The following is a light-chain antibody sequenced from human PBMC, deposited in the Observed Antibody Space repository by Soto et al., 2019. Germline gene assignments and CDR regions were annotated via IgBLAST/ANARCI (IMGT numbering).Light chain of an antibody. V-gene: IGKV1-9*01. CDR3: QQPDIYPLT. Sequence: DNQLTQSQSTLSASAGERVTITCRASQGISSYLAWYQQQPGKTPKLLIYATSTLQSGVPSRFSGSGSGTDFTLTISSLQPEDLATYYSQQPDIYPLTFGQGTKVDI. CDR2: ATS. J-gene: IGKJ1*01. CDR1: QGISSY.